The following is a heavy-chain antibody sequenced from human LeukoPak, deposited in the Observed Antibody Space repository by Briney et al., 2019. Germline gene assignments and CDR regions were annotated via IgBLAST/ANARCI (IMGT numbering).Heavy chain of an antibody. V-gene: IGHV4-61*02. CDR3: AREAPTGERAFDI. CDR1: GGSISSGSYY. CDR2: IYTSGST. J-gene: IGHJ3*02. Sequence: SETLSLTCTVSGGSISSGSYYWSWIRQPAGKGLEWIGCIYTSGSTNYNPSLKSRVTISVDTSKNQFSLKLSSVTAADTAVYYCAREAPTGERAFDIWGQGTMVTVSS. D-gene: IGHD1-1*01.